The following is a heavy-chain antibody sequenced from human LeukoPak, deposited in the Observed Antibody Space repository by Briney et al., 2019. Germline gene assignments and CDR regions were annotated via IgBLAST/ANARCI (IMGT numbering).Heavy chain of an antibody. CDR2: IYHSGST. V-gene: IGHV4-4*02. CDR3: ARLITPRTIVPPYYYYGMDV. D-gene: IGHD4-23*01. CDR1: GGSISSSNW. J-gene: IGHJ6*02. Sequence: SETLSLTCTVSGGSISSSNWWSWVRQPPGKGLEWIGEIYHSGSTNYNPSLKSRVTISVDKSKNQFSLKLSSVTAADTAVYYCARLITPRTIVPPYYYYGMDVWGQGTTVTVSS.